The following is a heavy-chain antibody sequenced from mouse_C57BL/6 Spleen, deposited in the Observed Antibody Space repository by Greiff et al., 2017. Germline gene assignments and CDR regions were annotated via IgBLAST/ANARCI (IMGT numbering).Heavy chain of an antibody. D-gene: IGHD2-3*01. CDR1: GYSFTGYF. CDR3: ARDGLQGAMDY. Sequence: VQLQQSGPELVKPGDSVKISCKASGYSFTGYFMNWVMQSHGKSLEWIGRINPYNGDTFYNQKFKGKATLTVDISSSTAHMELRRLTSEDSAVXYCARDGLQGAMDYWGQGTSVTVSS. J-gene: IGHJ4*01. CDR2: INPYNGDT. V-gene: IGHV1-20*01.